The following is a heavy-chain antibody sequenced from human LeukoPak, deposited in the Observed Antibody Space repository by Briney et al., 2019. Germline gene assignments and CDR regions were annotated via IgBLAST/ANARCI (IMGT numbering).Heavy chain of an antibody. D-gene: IGHD4-17*01. CDR2: INHSGST. J-gene: IGHJ4*02. Sequence: SETLSLTCAVYGGSFSGYYWSWIRQPPGKGLEWIGEINHSGSTNYNPSLKSRVTMSVDTSKNQFSLKLSSVTAADTAVYYCARVRLTTVTDYWGQGTLVPVSS. CDR3: ARVRLTTVTDY. V-gene: IGHV4-34*01. CDR1: GGSFSGYY.